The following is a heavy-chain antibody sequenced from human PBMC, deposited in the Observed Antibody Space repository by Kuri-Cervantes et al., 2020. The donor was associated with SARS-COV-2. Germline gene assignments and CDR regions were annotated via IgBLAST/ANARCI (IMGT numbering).Heavy chain of an antibody. V-gene: IGHV3-73*01. CDR1: GFLFSASA. CDR3: TRGDFWSGYYLDY. Sequence: GESLKISCEVSGFLFSASAIHWVRQGSGKGLEWVGRVRGKANNYATAYAASVKGRFTISRDDSKNMAYLQMNSLKTEDTAVYYCTRGDFWSGYYLDYWGQGTLVTVSS. CDR2: VRGKANNYAT. J-gene: IGHJ4*02. D-gene: IGHD3-3*01.